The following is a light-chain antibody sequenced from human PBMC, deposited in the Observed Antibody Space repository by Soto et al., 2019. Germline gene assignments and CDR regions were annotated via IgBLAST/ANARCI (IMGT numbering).Light chain of an antibody. V-gene: IGLV2-23*02. Sequence: QSVVTQPASVSGSPGQAITISCTGTSRDVGSYNLVSWYKQHPGKAPKLMIYEVSERPSGVSNRFSGSRSGNTASLTISGLQAEDEADYYCCSYAGSSTFVFGTGTKVTVL. CDR3: CSYAGSSTFV. CDR2: EVS. J-gene: IGLJ1*01. CDR1: SRDVGSYNL.